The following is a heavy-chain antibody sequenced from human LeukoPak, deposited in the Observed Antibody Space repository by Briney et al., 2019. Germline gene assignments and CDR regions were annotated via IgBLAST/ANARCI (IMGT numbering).Heavy chain of an antibody. CDR2: ISGYNGNT. V-gene: IGHV1-18*01. D-gene: IGHD6-13*01. Sequence: GASVKVSCKTSGFTFTSYGISWVRQAPGQGLEWVGWISGYNGNTNYAQKFRGRPTMTTDTSTTTAYMELRSLRSDDTAVYYCAKDRSSSAREDWGQGTLVTVSS. CDR3: AKDRSSSARED. CDR1: GFTFTSYG. J-gene: IGHJ4*02.